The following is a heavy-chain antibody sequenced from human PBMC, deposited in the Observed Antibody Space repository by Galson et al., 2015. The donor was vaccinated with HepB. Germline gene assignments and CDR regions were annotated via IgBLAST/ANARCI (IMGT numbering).Heavy chain of an antibody. Sequence: SLRLSCAASGFTFSNYAMNWVRQAPGKGLEWISSISGSGDATYYADSVKGRFHISRDNSKNTVYLQMTSLRDEDTAVYYCARDRWEWFGVLLVFHVWGQGTMVTVSS. J-gene: IGHJ3*01. V-gene: IGHV3-23*01. CDR3: ARDRWEWFGVLLVFHV. CDR2: ISGSGDAT. D-gene: IGHD3-10*01. CDR1: GFTFSNYA.